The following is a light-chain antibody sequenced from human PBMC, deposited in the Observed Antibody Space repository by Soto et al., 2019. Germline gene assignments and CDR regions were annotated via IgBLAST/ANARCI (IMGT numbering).Light chain of an antibody. V-gene: IGLV2-14*03. CDR2: DVS. CDR1: SSDLGAYTY. J-gene: IGLJ1*01. CDR3: SSYTSSGTYV. Sequence: QSALAQPASVSGSPGQSITVSCTGTSSDLGAYTYVSWYQQHPGKAPKLIIHDVSNRPSGVSNLFSGSKSGNSASLTISGLQAEDEAAYYCSSYTSSGTYVFGSGTKVTVL.